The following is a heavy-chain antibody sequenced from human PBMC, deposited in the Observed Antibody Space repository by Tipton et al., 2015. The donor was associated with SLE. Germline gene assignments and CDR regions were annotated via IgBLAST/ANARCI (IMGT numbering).Heavy chain of an antibody. V-gene: IGHV4-59*01. D-gene: IGHD5-24*01. J-gene: IGHJ5*02. Sequence: TLSLTCTVSGGSISRNSWIWIRQPPGKGLEWIGYISYSGSTNYNPSARSRVSISLDTSKNQFSLKVKSVTTADTAVYYCARMRGGYNAHHWGQGILVTVSS. CDR2: ISYSGST. CDR1: GGSISRNS. CDR3: ARMRGGYNAHH.